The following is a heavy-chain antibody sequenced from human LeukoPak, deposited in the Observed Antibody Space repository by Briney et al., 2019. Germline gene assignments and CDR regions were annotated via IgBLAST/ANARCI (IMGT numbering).Heavy chain of an antibody. D-gene: IGHD3-22*01. J-gene: IGHJ3*02. CDR2: IYHSGNT. CDR1: GGSISSGGYY. Sequence: SQTLSLTCTVSGGSISSGGYYWSWIRQPPGKGLEWIGYIYHSGNTYSNPSLKSRVTISVDTSKNQFSLKLSSVTAADTAVYYCARGTYYYDSSGYDDAFDIWGQGTMVTVSS. CDR3: ARGTYYYDSSGYDDAFDI. V-gene: IGHV4-30-2*01.